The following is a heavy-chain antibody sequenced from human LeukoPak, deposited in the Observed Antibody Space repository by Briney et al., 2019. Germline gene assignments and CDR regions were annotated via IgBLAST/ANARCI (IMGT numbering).Heavy chain of an antibody. CDR3: ARSGRGVDSFYFYMDV. D-gene: IGHD3-10*01. CDR2: IKQEGSEK. Sequence: GGSLRLSCAASGFIFSCYWMSWVRQAPGKVLEVVANIKQEGSEKYYVEFVKGRFTISRDNAKNSLYLQMNSLRAEDTAVYYCARSGRGVDSFYFYMDVWRKGTTVTVSS. CDR1: GFIFSCYW. J-gene: IGHJ6*03. V-gene: IGHV3-7*01.